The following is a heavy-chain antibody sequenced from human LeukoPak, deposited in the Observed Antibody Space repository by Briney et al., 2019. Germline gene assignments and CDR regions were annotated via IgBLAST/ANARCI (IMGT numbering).Heavy chain of an antibody. V-gene: IGHV3-30*02. J-gene: IGHJ3*02. D-gene: IGHD1-26*01. CDR3: AKDQDSGSYRGAFDI. CDR1: GFTFSSYG. CDR2: IRYDGSNK. Sequence: GGSLRLSCAASGFTFSSYGMHWVRQAPGKGLEWVAFIRYDGSNKYYADSVKGRFTISRDNSKNTLYLQMNSLRAEDTAVYYCAKDQDSGSYRGAFDIWGQGTMVAVSS.